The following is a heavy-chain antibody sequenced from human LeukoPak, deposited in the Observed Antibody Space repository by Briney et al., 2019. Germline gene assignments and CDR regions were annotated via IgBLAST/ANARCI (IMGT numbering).Heavy chain of an antibody. CDR2: ITDAVGST. V-gene: IGHV3-23*01. J-gene: IGHJ4*02. D-gene: IGHD5-12*01. CDR1: GFTFSSYA. Sequence: GGSLRLSCAASGFTFSSYAMSWVRQAPGKGLEWVSAITDAVGSTHYADSVKGRFTISGDNSKNTVYLQMNSLRPEDMAVYYCAKEIFSGLLYIDYWGQGTLVTVSS. CDR3: AKEIFSGLLYIDY.